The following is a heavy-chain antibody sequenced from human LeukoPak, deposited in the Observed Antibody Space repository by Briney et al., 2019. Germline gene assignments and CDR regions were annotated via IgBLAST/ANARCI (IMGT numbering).Heavy chain of an antibody. CDR1: GYTFTSYG. J-gene: IGHJ4*02. V-gene: IGHV1-18*04. Sequence: ASVKVSCKASGYTFTSYGISWVRQAPGQGLEWMGWISAYNGNTNYAQKLQGRVTMTTDTSTSTAYMELRSLRSDDTAVYYCARDHNVYYDYVWGSYRLDYWGQGTLVTVSS. D-gene: IGHD3-16*02. CDR2: ISAYNGNT. CDR3: ARDHNVYYDYVWGSYRLDY.